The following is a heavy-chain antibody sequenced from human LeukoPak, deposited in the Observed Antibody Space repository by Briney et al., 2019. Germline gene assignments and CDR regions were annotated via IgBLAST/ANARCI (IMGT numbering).Heavy chain of an antibody. D-gene: IGHD6-13*01. CDR2: IDWDDDK. J-gene: IGHJ4*02. CDR3: ARTWIAVTGKRGDYFDY. Sequence: SGPALVKPTQTLTLTCTFSGFSLSTTGMCVSWIRQPPGKALEWLALIDWDDDKYYTTSLKTRLTISKDTSKNQVVLTVTYIDPVDTATYFCARTWIAVTGKRGDYFDYWGQGTLVTVSS. CDR1: GFSLSTTGMC. V-gene: IGHV2-70*01.